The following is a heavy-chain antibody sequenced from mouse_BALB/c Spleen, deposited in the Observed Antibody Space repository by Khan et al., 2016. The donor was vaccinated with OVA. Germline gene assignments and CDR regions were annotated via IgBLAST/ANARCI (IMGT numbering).Heavy chain of an antibody. J-gene: IGHJ2*01. V-gene: IGHV3-2*02. CDR1: GYSITSGYG. Sequence: EVQLQESGPGLVKPSQSLSLTCTVTGYSITSGYGWNWIRQFPGNKLEWMGYISYSGSTNYNPSLKSRIFITRDTSKNQFFLQLNYVTTEDTATYYCARTARIKYWGQGTTLTVSS. D-gene: IGHD1-2*01. CDR2: ISYSGST. CDR3: ARTARIKY.